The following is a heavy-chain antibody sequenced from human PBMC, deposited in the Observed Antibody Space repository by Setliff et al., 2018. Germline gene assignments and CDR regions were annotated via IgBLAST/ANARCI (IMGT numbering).Heavy chain of an antibody. CDR1: GGTFSGYV. D-gene: IGHD3-22*01. J-gene: IGHJ1*01. V-gene: IGHV1-69*13. CDR3: AYYYDSSGFYPYFQH. Sequence: GASVKVSCKASGGTFSGYVIGWVRQAPGQGLEWMGRIIPIFGTANYAQKFQGRVTITADESTTTAYMELSSLRSEDSAVYYCAYYYDSSGFYPYFQHWGQGTLVTAPQ. CDR2: IIPIFGTA.